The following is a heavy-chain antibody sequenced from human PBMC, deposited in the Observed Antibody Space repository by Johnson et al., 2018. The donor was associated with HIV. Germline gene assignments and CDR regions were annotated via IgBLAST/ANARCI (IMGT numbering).Heavy chain of an antibody. CDR2: ISSSGSTI. Sequence: QVQLVQSGGGLVKPGGSLRLSCAASGFTFSDYYMSWIRQAPGKGLEWVSYISSSGSTIYYADSVKGRFTISRDNSKNSLYLQMNSLRAEDTALYYCARGIMITFGGVIPNDAFDIWGQGTMVTVSS. D-gene: IGHD3-16*02. CDR3: ARGIMITFGGVIPNDAFDI. CDR1: GFTFSDYY. V-gene: IGHV3-11*01. J-gene: IGHJ3*02.